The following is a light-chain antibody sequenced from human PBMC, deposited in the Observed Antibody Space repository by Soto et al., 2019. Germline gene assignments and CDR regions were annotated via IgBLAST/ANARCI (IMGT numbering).Light chain of an antibody. Sequence: IELTQSPATLPVSPGETATRFCRASQSVGRSLAWYQQRPGQAPRLLIYDTSTRTFGLPTMFSGSGSGTEFTLTSSSLQSEDSAVDHCQQYSNGPPWTFGHGTKVEVK. CDR2: DTS. CDR1: QSVGRS. CDR3: QQYSNGPPWT. V-gene: IGKV3-15*01. J-gene: IGKJ1*01.